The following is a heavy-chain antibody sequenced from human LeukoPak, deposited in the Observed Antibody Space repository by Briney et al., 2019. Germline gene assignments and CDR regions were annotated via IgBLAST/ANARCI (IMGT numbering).Heavy chain of an antibody. D-gene: IGHD3-10*01. CDR2: IYHSGSA. V-gene: IGHV4-38-2*02. J-gene: IGHJ6*03. CDR3: ARVYGSGSYYNGYYYYYMDV. Sequence: PSETLSLTCSVSDYSISSGYYWGWIRPPPGKGLEWIGSMEWIGSIYHSGSAYYNPSLKSRVTISVDTSKNQFSLKLSSVTAADTAVYYCARVYGSGSYYNGYYYYYMDVWGKGTTVTISS. CDR1: DYSISSGYY.